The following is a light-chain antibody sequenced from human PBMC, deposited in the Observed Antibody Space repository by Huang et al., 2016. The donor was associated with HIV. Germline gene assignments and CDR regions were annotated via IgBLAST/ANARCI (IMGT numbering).Light chain of an antibody. CDR2: WAP. Sequence: DIVMTQSPDSLAVSLGERATINCKSSQSILYSSTDKSYLAWYHQKPGQPPKLLIYWAPTRESGVPDRLSGSGSGTDFTLTISSLQAEDVAVYYCQQYYSSPFTFGPGTKVDIK. J-gene: IGKJ3*01. CDR3: QQYYSSPFT. CDR1: QSILYSSTDKSY. V-gene: IGKV4-1*01.